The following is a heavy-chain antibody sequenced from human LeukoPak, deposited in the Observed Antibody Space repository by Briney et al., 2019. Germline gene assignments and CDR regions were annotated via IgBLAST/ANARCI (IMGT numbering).Heavy chain of an antibody. CDR2: MNPNSGNT. CDR1: GYTFTSYD. V-gene: IGHV1-8*01. D-gene: IGHD2-15*01. Sequence: GASVKVSCKASGYTFTSYDINWVRQATGQGLEWMGWMNPNSGNTGYAQKFQGRVTMTRNTSISTAYMELNSQRSEDTAVYYCARGRRGYCSGGSCLSAGWFDPWGQGTLVTVSS. J-gene: IGHJ5*02. CDR3: ARGRRGYCSGGSCLSAGWFDP.